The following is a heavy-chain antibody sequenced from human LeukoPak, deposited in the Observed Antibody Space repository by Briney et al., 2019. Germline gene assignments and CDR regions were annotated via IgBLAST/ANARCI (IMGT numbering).Heavy chain of an antibody. CDR2: IKKDGSKK. D-gene: IGHD1-1*01. J-gene: IGHJ4*02. V-gene: IGHV3-7*01. CDR3: ARANWNDEGLDY. CDR1: GFTFSTYW. Sequence: GGSLRLSCGASGFTFSTYWMSWVRQAPGKGLEWVANIKKDGSKKSYVDSVKGRFTISRDNAKNSLYLQMNSLRVEDTAVYYCARANWNDEGLDYWGQGTLVTVSS.